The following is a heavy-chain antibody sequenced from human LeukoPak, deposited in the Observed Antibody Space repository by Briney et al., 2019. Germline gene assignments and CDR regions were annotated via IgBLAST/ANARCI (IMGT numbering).Heavy chain of an antibody. J-gene: IGHJ4*02. D-gene: IGHD3-16*01. CDR2: IRYDGSKK. CDR1: GFTFSSYG. Sequence: PGGSLRLSCAASGFTFSSYGMHWVRQAPGKGLEWVAFIRYDGSKKYYADSVKGRFTISRDNSKNTLYLQMHSLRAEDTAVYYCAKDRDVWGSLLDYWGQGTLVTVS. V-gene: IGHV3-30*02. CDR3: AKDRDVWGSLLDY.